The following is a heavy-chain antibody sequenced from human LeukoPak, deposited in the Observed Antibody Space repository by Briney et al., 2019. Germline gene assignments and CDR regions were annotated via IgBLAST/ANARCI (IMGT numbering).Heavy chain of an antibody. Sequence: SSETLSLTCAVYGGSFSGYYWSWIRQPPGKGLEWIGEINHSGSTNYNPSLKSRVTISVDTSKNQFSLKLSSVTAADTAVYYCASNSFDYYGSGSYSVDYWGQGTLVTVSS. J-gene: IGHJ4*02. CDR2: INHSGST. D-gene: IGHD3-10*01. CDR3: ASNSFDYYGSGSYSVDY. V-gene: IGHV4-34*01. CDR1: GGSFSGYY.